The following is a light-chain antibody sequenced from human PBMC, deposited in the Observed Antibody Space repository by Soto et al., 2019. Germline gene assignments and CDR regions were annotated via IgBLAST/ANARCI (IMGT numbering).Light chain of an antibody. V-gene: IGKV3-20*01. CDR2: VAS. J-gene: IGKJ4*01. CDR1: QSVSSSY. Sequence: EIVLPQSPGTLSLSPGERATLSCRATQSVSSSYLDWSQQKPGQAPMVPIYVASSRAAGIPDRFSGSGSVTDCTLTISTLAPEGLAMYYCQQYGNSLTFGGGTKVEIK. CDR3: QQYGNSLT.